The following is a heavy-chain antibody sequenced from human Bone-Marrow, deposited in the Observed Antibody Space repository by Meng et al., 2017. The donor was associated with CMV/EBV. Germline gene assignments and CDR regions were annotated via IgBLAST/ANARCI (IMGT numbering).Heavy chain of an antibody. J-gene: IGHJ4*02. CDR3: ARGRGRYYYDSSGYYGY. Sequence: ASVKVSCKASGYTFTSYYMHWVRQAPGQGLEWMGIINPSGGSTSYAQKFQGRVTMTRDTSTSTVYMELSSLRSEDTAVYYCARGRGRYYYDSSGYYGYWGQGTRVTGSS. D-gene: IGHD3-22*01. CDR2: INPSGGST. V-gene: IGHV1-46*01. CDR1: GYTFTSYY.